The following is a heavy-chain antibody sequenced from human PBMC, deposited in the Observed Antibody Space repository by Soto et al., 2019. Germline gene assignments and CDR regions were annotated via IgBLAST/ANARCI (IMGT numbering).Heavy chain of an antibody. Sequence: PGGSLRLSCAASGFTFSTYSMNWVRQAPGKGLEWVSSITSNSTYIYYADSVKGRFTISRDNAKYSLFLQMNTLRAEDTAVYYCARDRSQSVSYSQVYGMDVWGQGTTVTVSS. CDR2: ITSNSTYI. CDR1: GFTFSTYS. V-gene: IGHV3-21*01. D-gene: IGHD1-26*01. CDR3: ARDRSQSVSYSQVYGMDV. J-gene: IGHJ6*02.